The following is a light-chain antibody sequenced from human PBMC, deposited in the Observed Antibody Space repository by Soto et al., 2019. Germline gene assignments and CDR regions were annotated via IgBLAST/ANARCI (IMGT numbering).Light chain of an antibody. J-gene: IGKJ5*01. CDR1: QSISSW. Sequence: DIQMTQSPSTLSASVGARVPITCRASQSISSWLAWYQQKPGKAPKLLISDASNLESGVPSKFSGSGYETEFTLTINSLQPDDFAAYYCQQYNTYPITFGQGTRLEIK. V-gene: IGKV1-5*01. CDR3: QQYNTYPIT. CDR2: DAS.